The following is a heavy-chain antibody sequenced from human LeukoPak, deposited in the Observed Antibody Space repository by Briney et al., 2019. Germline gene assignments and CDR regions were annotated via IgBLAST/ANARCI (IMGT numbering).Heavy chain of an antibody. J-gene: IGHJ4*02. CDR3: ARGDFNDLRYGC. V-gene: IGHV3-7*03. CDR1: AFIFSGHW. D-gene: IGHD2-21*02. CDR2: IKDDGSVK. Sequence: GGSLRLSCEGSAFIFSGHWMNWVRQTPGKGLEWVANIKDDGSVKFYVDSVRGRFIISRDNTKNSLYLQMNSLRAEDTAMYFCARGDFNDLRYGCWGQGSLVTVSS.